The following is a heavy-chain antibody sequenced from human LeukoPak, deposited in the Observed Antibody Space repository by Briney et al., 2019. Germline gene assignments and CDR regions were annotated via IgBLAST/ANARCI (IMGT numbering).Heavy chain of an antibody. V-gene: IGHV1-69*05. CDR3: AREGYSGSYTDYYYYYMDV. J-gene: IGHJ6*03. Sequence: SVKVSCKASGGTFSSYAISWVRQAPGQGLEWMGGIIPIFGTANYARKFQGRVTITTDESTSTAYMELSSLRSEDTAVYYCAREGYSGSYTDYYYYYMDVWGKGTTVTVSS. D-gene: IGHD1-26*01. CDR1: GGTFSSYA. CDR2: IIPIFGTA.